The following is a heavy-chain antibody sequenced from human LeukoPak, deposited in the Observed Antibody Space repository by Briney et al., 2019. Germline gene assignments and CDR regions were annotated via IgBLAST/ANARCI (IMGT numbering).Heavy chain of an antibody. V-gene: IGHV3-21*01. CDR2: ISSSSSYI. J-gene: IGHJ3*02. CDR3: ARDRVPYDSSGYYDAFDI. CDR1: GFAFSSYS. D-gene: IGHD3-22*01. Sequence: SGGSLRLSCAASGFAFSSYSMNWVRQAPGKGLEWVSSISSSSSYIYYADSVKGRFTISRDNSKNTLYLQMNSLRAEDTAVYYCARDRVPYDSSGYYDAFDIWGQGTMVTVSS.